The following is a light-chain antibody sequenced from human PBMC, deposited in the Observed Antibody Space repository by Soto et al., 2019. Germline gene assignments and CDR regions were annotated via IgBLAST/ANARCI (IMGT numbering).Light chain of an antibody. V-gene: IGKV3-20*01. CDR1: QSVTSTY. CDR3: QQYGGSPLT. CDR2: GAS. J-gene: IGKJ4*01. Sequence: EIVLTQSPGTLSLSPGERATLSCRASQSVTSTYLAWYQQKSGQAPRLLIYGASNRATGIPDRFTGSGSGTDFTLTISRLEPEDFAVYYCQQYGGSPLTFGGGTKVEIK.